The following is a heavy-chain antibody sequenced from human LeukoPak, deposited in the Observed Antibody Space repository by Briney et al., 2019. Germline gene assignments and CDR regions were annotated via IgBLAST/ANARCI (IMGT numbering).Heavy chain of an antibody. J-gene: IGHJ4*02. D-gene: IGHD6-13*01. CDR2: MNPNSGNT. Sequence: ASVKVSCKASGYTFTSYDINWVRQATGQGLEWMGWMNPNSGNTGYAQKFQGRVTITRNTSISTAYMELSSLRSEDTAVYYCARIDSGPTEGVYNDYGDYWGQGTLVTVSS. V-gene: IGHV1-8*03. CDR3: ARIDSGPTEGVYNDYGDY. CDR1: GYTFTSYD.